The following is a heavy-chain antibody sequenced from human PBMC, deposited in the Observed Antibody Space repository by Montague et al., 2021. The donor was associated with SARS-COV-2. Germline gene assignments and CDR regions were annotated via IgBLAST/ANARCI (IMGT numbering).Heavy chain of an antibody. CDR3: ARHAHGEWYYFDY. CDR1: GASISSSY. D-gene: IGHD3-10*01. J-gene: IGHJ4*02. V-gene: IGHV4-59*08. Sequence: SETLSLTCSVSGASISSSYWSWIRQPPGKGLEWIGYIYHYGSGNYNPSLRSRVTISVYTSTNQVSLKLRAVTAVDTAVYYCARHAHGEWYYFDYWGQGTLVTVSS. CDR2: IYHYGSG.